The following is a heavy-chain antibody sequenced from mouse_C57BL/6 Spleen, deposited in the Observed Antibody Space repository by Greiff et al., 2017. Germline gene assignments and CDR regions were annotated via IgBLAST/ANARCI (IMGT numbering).Heavy chain of an antibody. J-gene: IGHJ3*01. CDR2: INPGSGGT. CDR3: ARALYYGSSYWFAY. V-gene: IGHV1-54*01. CDR1: GYAFTNYL. D-gene: IGHD1-1*01. Sequence: QVQLQQSGAELVRPGTSVKVSCTASGYAFTNYLIEWVKQRPGQGLEWIGVINPGSGGTNYNEKFKGKATLTADKSSSTAYMQLSSLTSEDSAVYFCARALYYGSSYWFAYWGQGTLVTVSA.